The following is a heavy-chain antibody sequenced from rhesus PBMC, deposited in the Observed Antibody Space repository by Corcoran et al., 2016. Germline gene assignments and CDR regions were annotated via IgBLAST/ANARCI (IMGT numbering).Heavy chain of an antibody. CDR2: FYPGDSST. Sequence: EVQLVQSGAEVKRPGESLRISCKTSGYSFTGSWTIWVRQMPGKGLEWMGMFYPGDSSTRYSPAFQGQVTISADKSSSTAYLQWSSLKASDTATYYCAKDAGDYWGQGVLVTVSS. CDR3: AKDAGDY. J-gene: IGHJ4*01. CDR1: GYSFTGSW. V-gene: IGHV5-43*01.